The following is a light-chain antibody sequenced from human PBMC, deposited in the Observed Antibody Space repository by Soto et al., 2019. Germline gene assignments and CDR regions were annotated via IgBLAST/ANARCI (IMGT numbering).Light chain of an antibody. CDR3: HQFGRATLAFT. Sequence: ESMLTQSPGTLSLSPGERATLSCRASQSVSTRYLAWYQQKPGQAPRLLIYGASIRAAGIPDRFSGSGSGTDFTLTISRLEPEDFAVYYCHQFGRATLAFTFGQGTKLEI. CDR2: GAS. J-gene: IGKJ2*01. V-gene: IGKV3-20*01. CDR1: QSVSTRY.